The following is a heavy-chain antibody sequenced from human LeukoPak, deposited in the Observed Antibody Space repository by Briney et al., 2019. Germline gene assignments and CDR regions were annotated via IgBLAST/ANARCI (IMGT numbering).Heavy chain of an antibody. Sequence: GGSLRLSCAASGFTFSTFAMIWVRQPPGKGLEWVSSIFPSGGEIHYADPVRGRFTISRDNSKSTLSLQMNSLRAEDTAIYYCATYRQVLLPFESWGQGTLVTVSS. CDR2: IFPSGGEI. D-gene: IGHD2-8*02. V-gene: IGHV3-23*01. CDR1: GFTFSTFA. CDR3: ATYRQVLLPFES. J-gene: IGHJ4*02.